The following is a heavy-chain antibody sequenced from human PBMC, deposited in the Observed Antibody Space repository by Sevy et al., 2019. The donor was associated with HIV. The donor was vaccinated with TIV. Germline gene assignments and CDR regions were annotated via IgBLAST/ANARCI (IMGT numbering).Heavy chain of an antibody. CDR2: INSDGSST. V-gene: IGHV3-74*01. CDR1: GFSFSNYW. Sequence: GGSLRLSCVATGFSFSNYWMHWVRQAPGKGLVWVSRINSDGSSTSYADSVKGRFTISRDNAKNSLYLQMNSLRAEDTAVYYCARDPHSSSWPYYFDYWGQGTLVTVSS. J-gene: IGHJ4*02. CDR3: ARDPHSSSWPYYFDY. D-gene: IGHD6-13*01.